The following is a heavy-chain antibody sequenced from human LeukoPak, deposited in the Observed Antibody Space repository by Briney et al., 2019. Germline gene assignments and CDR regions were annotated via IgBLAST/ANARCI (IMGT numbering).Heavy chain of an antibody. CDR1: GFTFSSYS. CDR3: ASSGSYRFDY. Sequence: GGSLRLSCAASGFTFSSYSMNWVRQAPGKGLEWVSSISSSSSYIYYADSVKGRFTISRDNAKNSLYLQMNSLRDEDTAVYYCASSGSYRFDYWGQGTLVTVSS. V-gene: IGHV3-21*01. J-gene: IGHJ4*02. D-gene: IGHD1-26*01. CDR2: ISSSSSYI.